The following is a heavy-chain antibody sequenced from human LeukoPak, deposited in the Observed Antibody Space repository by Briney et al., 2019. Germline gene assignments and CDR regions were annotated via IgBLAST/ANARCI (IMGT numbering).Heavy chain of an antibody. CDR3: AKVLGGNTQNWFDP. V-gene: IGHV3-30*02. D-gene: IGHD4-23*01. CDR2: IRYDGSNK. J-gene: IGHJ5*02. CDR1: GFTFSSYG. Sequence: GGSLRLSCAASGFTFSSYGMHWVRQAPGKGLEWVAFIRYDGSNKYYADSVKGRFTISRDNSKNTLYLQMNSLRAEDTAVYYCAKVLGGNTQNWFDPWGQGTLVTVSS.